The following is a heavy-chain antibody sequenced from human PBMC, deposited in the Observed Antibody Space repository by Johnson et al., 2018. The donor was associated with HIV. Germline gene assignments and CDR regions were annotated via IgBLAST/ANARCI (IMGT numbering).Heavy chain of an antibody. CDR1: GFTFSRYA. CDR2: VTGSGGTS. J-gene: IGHJ3*02. D-gene: IGHD6-13*01. V-gene: IGHV3-48*04. Sequence: VQLVESGGGVVQPGRSLRLSCVASGFTFSRYAMNWVRQAPGKGLEWVSSVTGSGGTSYYADSVKGRFTISRDNAKNSLYLQMNSLRAEDTAVYYCARDRRGHLSWSSDAFDIWGQGTMVTVSS. CDR3: ARDRRGHLSWSSDAFDI.